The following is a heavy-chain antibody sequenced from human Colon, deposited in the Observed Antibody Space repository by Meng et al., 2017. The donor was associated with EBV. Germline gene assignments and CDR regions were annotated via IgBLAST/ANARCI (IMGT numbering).Heavy chain of an antibody. J-gene: IGHJ4*02. CDR3: ARVAVGISSFDY. CDR1: GDSVSSNSAA. Sequence: QVQLRHSSPGLVKPPHTLPRTCAISGDSVSSNSAAWNWIRQSPSRGLEWLGRTYYRSKWYNDYAVSVKSRITINPDTSKNQFSLQLNSVTPEDTAVYYCARVAVGISSFDYWGQGTLVTVSS. CDR2: TYYRSKWYN. D-gene: IGHD1-26*01. V-gene: IGHV6-1*01.